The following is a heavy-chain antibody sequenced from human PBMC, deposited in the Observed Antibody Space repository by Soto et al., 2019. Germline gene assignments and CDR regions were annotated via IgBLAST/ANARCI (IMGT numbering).Heavy chain of an antibody. Sequence: QVQLVQSGAEVKKPGASVRVSCKASGYTFTSYSMHWVRQAPGQGLEWMGIINPSSGRISYAQNFQGRVTMTSDTSTSIVYMEMSSLKSEDTAVYYCARDHNFGFILYAMDVWGQGTTVTVSS. CDR3: ARDHNFGFILYAMDV. V-gene: IGHV1-46*01. J-gene: IGHJ6*02. CDR2: INPSSGRI. D-gene: IGHD2-15*01. CDR1: GYTFTSYS.